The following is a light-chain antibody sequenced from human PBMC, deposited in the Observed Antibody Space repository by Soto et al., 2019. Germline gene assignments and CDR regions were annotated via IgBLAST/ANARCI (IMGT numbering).Light chain of an antibody. Sequence: EVVLTQSPATLSLSPGERATLSCRASQSVRTSYLAWYQQKPGQAPRLLILGASTRATGIPDRFSGSGSGTDFTLTISRLEPADFAVYYCQYYGTSPKPFGQGTKVDIK. V-gene: IGKV3-20*01. J-gene: IGKJ1*01. CDR2: GAS. CDR3: QYYGTSPKP. CDR1: QSVRTSY.